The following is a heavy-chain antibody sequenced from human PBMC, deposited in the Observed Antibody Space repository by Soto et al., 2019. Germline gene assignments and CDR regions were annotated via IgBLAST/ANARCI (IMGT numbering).Heavy chain of an antibody. CDR2: IIPIFGTA. CDR1: GGTFSSYA. D-gene: IGHD4-17*01. Sequence: ASVKVSCQASGGTFSSYAISWVRQAPGQGLEWMGGIIPIFGTANYAQKFQGRVTITADESKSTAYMELSSLRSEDTAVYYCARGDYGDYVDYYYGMDVWGQGTTVTVSS. J-gene: IGHJ6*02. V-gene: IGHV1-69*13. CDR3: ARGDYGDYVDYYYGMDV.